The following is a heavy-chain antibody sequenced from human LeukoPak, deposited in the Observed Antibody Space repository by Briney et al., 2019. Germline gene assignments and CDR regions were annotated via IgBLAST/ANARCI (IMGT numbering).Heavy chain of an antibody. CDR1: GFTFSSYP. D-gene: IGHD5-18*01. CDR3: ARHGYIYGYDY. V-gene: IGHV3-64*02. J-gene: IGHJ4*02. CDR2: ISSNGGST. Sequence: PGGSPRLSCAAPGFTFSSYPMHWVRQAPGKGLEYVSAISSNGGSTYYADSVKGRFTISRDNSKNTLYLQMGSLRAEDMAVYYCARHGYIYGYDYWGQGTLVSVSS.